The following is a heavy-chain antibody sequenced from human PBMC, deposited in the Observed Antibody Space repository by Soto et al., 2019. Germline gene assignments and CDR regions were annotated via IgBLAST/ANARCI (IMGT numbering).Heavy chain of an antibody. Sequence: GGSLRLSCAASGCTFSSYAMSWVRQAPGKGLEWVSAISGSGGSTYYADSVKGRFTNSRDNSNNPLYSQMTSLRAADKAVYYCATFDGPDAFDIWGQGTMVTVSS. V-gene: IGHV3-23*01. CDR1: GCTFSSYA. J-gene: IGHJ3*02. CDR3: ATFDGPDAFDI. CDR2: ISGSGGST.